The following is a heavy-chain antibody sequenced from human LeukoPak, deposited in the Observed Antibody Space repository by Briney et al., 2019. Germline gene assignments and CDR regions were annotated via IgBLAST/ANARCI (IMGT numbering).Heavy chain of an antibody. CDR2: IYYSGST. CDR1: GGSIRSSYYY. J-gene: IGHJ4*02. Sequence: TSSETLSLTCTVSGGSIRSSYYYWGWIRQPPGKGLEWIATIYYSGSTYYNPSLKSRVTISVDTSKNQFSLKLRSVTAADTAVYFCARHPSTVVFDYWGQGTLVTVSS. V-gene: IGHV4-39*01. D-gene: IGHD4-23*01. CDR3: ARHPSTVVFDY.